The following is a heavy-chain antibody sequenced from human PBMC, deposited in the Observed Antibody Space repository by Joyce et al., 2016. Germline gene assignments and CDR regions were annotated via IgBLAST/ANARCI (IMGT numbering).Heavy chain of an antibody. CDR1: GGSFNRYT. CDR2: IIPLSGTS. J-gene: IGHJ4*02. V-gene: IGHV1-69*01. D-gene: IGHD1-7*01. Sequence: QVQLVQSGAEVKKPGSSVKVSCKASGGSFNRYTINWVRQAPGQGLEWMGGIIPLSGTSNYAQNFQDRVTIPADGLTGTVYRELFSLRSDDTAVYFCARGAGAPGTAARLDYWGQGTLVIISS. CDR3: ARGAGAPGTAARLDY.